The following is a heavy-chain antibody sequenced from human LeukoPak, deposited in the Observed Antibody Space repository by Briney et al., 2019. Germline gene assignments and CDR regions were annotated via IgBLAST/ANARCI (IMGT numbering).Heavy chain of an antibody. CDR3: ARSRSTRFKEQFHY. D-gene: IGHD1/OR15-1a*01. V-gene: IGHV4-61*02. J-gene: IGHJ4*02. CDR2: IYTSGST. CDR1: GGSISSGSYY. Sequence: SETLSLTCTVSGGSISSGSYYWSWIRQPAGKGLEWIGRIYTSGSTNYNPSLKSRVTISVDTSKNQFSLKLSSVTAADTAVYYCARSRSTRFKEQFHYWGQGTLVTVSS.